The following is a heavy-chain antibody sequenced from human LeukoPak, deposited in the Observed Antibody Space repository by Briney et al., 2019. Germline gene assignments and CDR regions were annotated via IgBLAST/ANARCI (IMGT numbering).Heavy chain of an antibody. CDR1: GGSINSGDYY. CDR3: ARHVRLAV. V-gene: IGHV4-30-4*08. J-gene: IGHJ4*02. Sequence: PSQTLSLTCTVTGGSINSGDYYWGWIRQPPGKGLEWIGYVFYGGSTSYNPSLKSRVTMSVDTSDNRLSLKLSSVTAADTATYYCARHVRLAVWGQGTLVTVSS. CDR2: VFYGGST. D-gene: IGHD3-16*01.